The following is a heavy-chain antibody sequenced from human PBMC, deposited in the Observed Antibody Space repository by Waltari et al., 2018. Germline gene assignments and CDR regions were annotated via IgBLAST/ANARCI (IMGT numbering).Heavy chain of an antibody. J-gene: IGHJ4*02. CDR3: ARSGGGTTTFGVAE. CDR1: GYTFTDFF. V-gene: IGHV1-2*06. CDR2: INPNSGDT. Sequence: QVQLVQSGAEVKKSGASVKVSCKASGYTFTDFFIHWVRQAPGQGLEWMGRINPNSGDTSYAQRFEGRVTMTGHTSITTAYMELTGLRSDDTAIYYCARSGGGTTTFGVAEWGQGSLVTVSS. D-gene: IGHD3-3*01.